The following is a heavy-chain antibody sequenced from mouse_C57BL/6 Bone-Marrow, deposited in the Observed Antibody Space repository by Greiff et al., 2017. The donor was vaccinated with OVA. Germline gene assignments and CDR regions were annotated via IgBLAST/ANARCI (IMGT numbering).Heavy chain of an antibody. Sequence: EVQRVASGAELVRPGASVKLSCTASGFNIKDDYMHWVKQRPEQGLEWIGWIDPENGDTESASKFQGKATITADTSSNTAYLQLSSLTSEDTAVYYCTTPYRDYAMDYWGQGTSVTVSS. CDR3: TTPYRDYAMDY. CDR2: IDPENGDT. CDR1: GFNIKDDY. D-gene: IGHD5-1*01. J-gene: IGHJ4*01. V-gene: IGHV14-4*01.